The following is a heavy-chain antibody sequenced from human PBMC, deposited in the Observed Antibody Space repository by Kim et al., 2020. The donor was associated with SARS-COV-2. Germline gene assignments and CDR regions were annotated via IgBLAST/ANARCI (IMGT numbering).Heavy chain of an antibody. V-gene: IGHV3-30*07. D-gene: IGHD6-13*01. CDR3: ARDFVVAAAGYYYYGMDV. J-gene: IGHJ6*02. Sequence: KGRFTISRNNSNNTLYLQMNSLRAEDTAVYYCARDFVVAAAGYYYYGMDVWGQGTTVTVSS.